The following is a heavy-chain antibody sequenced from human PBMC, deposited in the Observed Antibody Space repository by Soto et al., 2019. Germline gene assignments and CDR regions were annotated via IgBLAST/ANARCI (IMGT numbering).Heavy chain of an antibody. Sequence: EVQLVESGGGLVQPGGSLRLSCAASGFTFSNYWMSWVRQAPGKGLEWVANIKLDGSEKYYVDSVNGRFTISRDNAKNSRYVQMKSLRAEDTAVYYCARVRYCSGSSCSTFDYWGQGTLVTVSS. CDR3: ARVRYCSGSSCSTFDY. D-gene: IGHD2-15*01. V-gene: IGHV3-7*03. CDR1: GFTFSNYW. CDR2: IKLDGSEK. J-gene: IGHJ4*02.